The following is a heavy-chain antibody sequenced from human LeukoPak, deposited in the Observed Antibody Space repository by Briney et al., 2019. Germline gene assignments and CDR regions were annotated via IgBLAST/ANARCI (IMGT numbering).Heavy chain of an antibody. CDR2: INPSGGST. V-gene: IGHV1-46*01. CDR3: ARPSSGSPFDY. Sequence: ASVKVSYKASGYTFTSCYMHWVRQAPGQGLEWMGIINPSGGSTSYAQKFQGRVTMTRDTSTSTVYMELSSLRSEDTAVYYCARPSSGSPFDYWGQGTLVTVSS. J-gene: IGHJ4*02. CDR1: GYTFTSCY. D-gene: IGHD1-14*01.